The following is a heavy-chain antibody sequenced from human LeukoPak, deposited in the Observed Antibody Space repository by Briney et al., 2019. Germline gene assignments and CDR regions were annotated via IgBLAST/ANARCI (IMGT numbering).Heavy chain of an antibody. Sequence: GGSLRLSCAACVFTFSDYYMSWIRQAPGKGLEWLSYISSSGSPICYADSVKGRFAISRDNSKNTLYLQMNSLRAEDTAVYYCARSLYDSSGYYSTSFDCWGQGTLVTVSS. CDR3: ARSLYDSSGYYSTSFDC. CDR1: VFTFSDYY. J-gene: IGHJ4*02. CDR2: ISSSGSPI. V-gene: IGHV3-11*04. D-gene: IGHD3-22*01.